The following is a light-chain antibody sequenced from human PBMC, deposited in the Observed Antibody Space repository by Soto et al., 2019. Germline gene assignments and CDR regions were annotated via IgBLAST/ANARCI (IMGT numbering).Light chain of an antibody. Sequence: QSALTQPRSVSGSPGQSVTISCTGTSSDVGGYNYVSWYQQHPGKAPKLILYDVTKRPSGVPDRFSGSKSGNTASLTISGLHAEDEADYHCCSYAGSYVFVFGTGTKVTVL. CDR3: CSYAGSYVFV. CDR1: SSDVGGYNY. CDR2: DVT. V-gene: IGLV2-11*01. J-gene: IGLJ1*01.